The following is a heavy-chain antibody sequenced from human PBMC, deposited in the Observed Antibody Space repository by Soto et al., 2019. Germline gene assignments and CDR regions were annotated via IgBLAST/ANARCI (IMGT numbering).Heavy chain of an antibody. D-gene: IGHD1-26*01. CDR3: ARGSKWERGNNWFDP. Sequence: QVQLVQSGAEVKKPGSSVKVSCKASGGTFRSYAISWVRQAPGQGLEWMGGIIPIFGTANYAQKFQGRVTSTADESTSTAYRELSSLRSEDTAVYDCARGSKWERGNNWFDPWGQGTLVTVSS. CDR2: IIPIFGTA. V-gene: IGHV1-69*01. J-gene: IGHJ5*02. CDR1: GGTFRSYA.